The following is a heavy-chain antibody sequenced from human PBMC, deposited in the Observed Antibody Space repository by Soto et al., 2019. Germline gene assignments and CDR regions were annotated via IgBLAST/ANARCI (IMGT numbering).Heavy chain of an antibody. Sequence: SETLSLTCAVYGGSFSGYYWSWIRQPPGKGLEWIGEINHSGSTNYNPSLKSRVTISVDTSKNQFSLKLSSVTAADTAVYYCARNRVTTIPRKDYYYYYYMDVWGKGTTVTVSS. CDR3: ARNRVTTIPRKDYYYYYYMDV. D-gene: IGHD4-4*01. J-gene: IGHJ6*03. CDR1: GGSFSGYY. CDR2: INHSGST. V-gene: IGHV4-34*01.